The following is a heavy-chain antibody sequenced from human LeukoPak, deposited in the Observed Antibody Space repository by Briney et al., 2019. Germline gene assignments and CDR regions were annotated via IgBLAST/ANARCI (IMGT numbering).Heavy chain of an antibody. Sequence: GASVKVSCKASGYTFTSYYMHWVRQAPGQGLEWMGIINPSGGSTSYAQKFQGRVTMTRDMSTSTVYMELSSLRSDDTAVYYCARITMIVAHAFDIWGQGTMVTVSS. CDR3: ARITMIVAHAFDI. CDR1: GYTFTSYY. V-gene: IGHV1-46*01. D-gene: IGHD3-22*01. J-gene: IGHJ3*02. CDR2: INPSGGST.